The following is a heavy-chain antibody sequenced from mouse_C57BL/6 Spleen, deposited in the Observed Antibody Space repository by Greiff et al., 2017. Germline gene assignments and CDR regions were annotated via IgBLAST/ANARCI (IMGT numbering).Heavy chain of an antibody. V-gene: IGHV1-18*01. CDR3: ARPDGYYEYFDV. J-gene: IGHJ1*03. CDR2: INPNNGGT. Sequence: EVQLVESGPELVKPGASVKIPCKASGYTFTDYNMDWVKQSHGKSLEWIGDINPNNGGTIYNQKFKGKATLTVDKSSSTAYMELRSLTSEDTAVYYCARPDGYYEYFDVWGTGTTVTVSS. D-gene: IGHD2-3*01. CDR1: GYTFTDYN.